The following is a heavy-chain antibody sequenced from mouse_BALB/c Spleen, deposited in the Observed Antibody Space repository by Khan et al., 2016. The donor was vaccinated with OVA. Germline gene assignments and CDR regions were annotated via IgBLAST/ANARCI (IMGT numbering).Heavy chain of an antibody. CDR3: ARAMHDGYPPFAY. D-gene: IGHD2-3*01. CDR1: GYTFTSYW. V-gene: IGHV1-7*01. J-gene: IGHJ3*01. Sequence: QVQLQQSGAELAKPGASVKMSCKASGYTFTSYWMHWVKQRPGQGLEWIGYINPSTGYTEYNQKFKDKATVTADKSSSTAYMQLSSLTSEDSAVHYCARAMHDGYPPFAYWGQGTLVTVSA. CDR2: INPSTGYT.